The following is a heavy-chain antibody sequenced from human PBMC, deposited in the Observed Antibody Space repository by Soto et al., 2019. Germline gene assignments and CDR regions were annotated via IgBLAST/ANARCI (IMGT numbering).Heavy chain of an antibody. CDR2: IYPDDSDT. J-gene: IGHJ4*02. V-gene: IGHV5-51*01. CDR3: ARSERWLQYYYFDY. D-gene: IGHD2-2*02. Sequence: PGESLKISCKGSGYTFTNYWIAWVRQMPGKGLEWMGIIYPDDSDTRYSPSLQGQVTISADKSIRTAYLQWSSLKASDTAMYYCARSERWLQYYYFDYWGQGTLVTVSS. CDR1: GYTFTNYW.